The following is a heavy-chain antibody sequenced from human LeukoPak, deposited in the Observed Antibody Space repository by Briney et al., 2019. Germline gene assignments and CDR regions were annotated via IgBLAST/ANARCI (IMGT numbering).Heavy chain of an antibody. Sequence: GESLKISCKGSGYSFPIYWIGWVRQMPGKGLEWMGIIYPGDSSTIYSPSFQGQVTISADKSINTAYLQWSSLKASDTAMYYCAREGDSSGYHFDYWGQGTLVTVSS. J-gene: IGHJ4*02. V-gene: IGHV5-51*01. D-gene: IGHD3-22*01. CDR2: IYPGDSST. CDR1: GYSFPIYW. CDR3: AREGDSSGYHFDY.